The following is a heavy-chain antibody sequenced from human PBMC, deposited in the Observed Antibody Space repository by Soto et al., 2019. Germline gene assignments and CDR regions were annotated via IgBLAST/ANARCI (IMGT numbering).Heavy chain of an antibody. CDR1: GGSISSGGYY. Sequence: PSETLSLTCTVSGGSISSGGYYWSWIRQHPGKGLEWIGYIYYSGSTYYNPSLKSRVTISVDTSKNQFSLKLSSVTAADTAVYYYARDRPSYDFWSGYYSRPDYYYFGMDVWGQGTTVTVSS. CDR2: IYYSGST. V-gene: IGHV4-31*03. J-gene: IGHJ6*02. D-gene: IGHD3-3*01. CDR3: ARDRPSYDFWSGYYSRPDYYYFGMDV.